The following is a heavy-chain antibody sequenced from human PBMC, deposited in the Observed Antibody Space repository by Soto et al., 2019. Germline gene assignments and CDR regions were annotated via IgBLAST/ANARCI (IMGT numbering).Heavy chain of an antibody. CDR2: ISSSSSYI. CDR1: GFTFSSYS. Sequence: GESLRLSCAASGFTFSSYSMNWVRQAPGKGLEWVSSISSSSSYIYYADSVKGRFTISRDNAKNSLYLQMNSLRAEDTAVYYCARDSSIAARGYYYGMDVWGQGTTVTVSS. CDR3: ARDSSIAARGYYYGMDV. V-gene: IGHV3-21*01. J-gene: IGHJ6*02. D-gene: IGHD6-6*01.